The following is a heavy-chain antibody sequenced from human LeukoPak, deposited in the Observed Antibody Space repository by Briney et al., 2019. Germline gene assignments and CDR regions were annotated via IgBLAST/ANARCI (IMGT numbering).Heavy chain of an antibody. CDR2: VSSNEGT. V-gene: IGHV4-59*01. CDR1: GGSISTYY. CDR3: ARGAMGLRYFDWSP. J-gene: IGHJ5*02. D-gene: IGHD3-9*01. Sequence: SVTLSLTCTVSGGSISTYYWGWIRQPPGEGLEWIGYVSSNEGTNYNPSLKSRVTILVDTSKNQFSLKLSSVTAADTAVYYCARGAMGLRYFDWSPWSQGTLVTVSS.